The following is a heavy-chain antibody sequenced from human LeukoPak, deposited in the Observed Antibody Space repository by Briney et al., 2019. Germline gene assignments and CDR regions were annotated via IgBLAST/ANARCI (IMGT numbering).Heavy chain of an antibody. D-gene: IGHD6-6*01. CDR3: ARGWIGAIAARWWFDP. CDR1: GGSIRPYY. J-gene: IGHJ5*02. V-gene: IGHV4-59*08. Sequence: SETLSLTCTVSGGSIRPYYWSWMRQPPGKGPEYVGYIFHTGGTNYNPSLGSRVTVSLDTSKNQFSLKLSSVTAADTAVYYCARGWIGAIAARWWFDPWGQGTLVTVSS. CDR2: IFHTGGT.